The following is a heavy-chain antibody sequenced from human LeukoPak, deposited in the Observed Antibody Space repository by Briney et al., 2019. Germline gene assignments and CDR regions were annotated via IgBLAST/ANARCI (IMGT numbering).Heavy chain of an antibody. D-gene: IGHD3-10*01. J-gene: IGHJ6*03. CDR1: GGTFSSYA. Sequence: ASMKVSCKGSGGTFSSYAISWVRQAPGQGLEWMGGIIPIFGTANYAQKFQGRVTITTDESTSTAYMELSSLRSEDTAVYYCARSTGAPNPTMVRGTQVYYYYYMDVWGKGTTVTVSS. CDR2: IIPIFGTA. CDR3: ARSTGAPNPTMVRGTQVYYYYYMDV. V-gene: IGHV1-69*05.